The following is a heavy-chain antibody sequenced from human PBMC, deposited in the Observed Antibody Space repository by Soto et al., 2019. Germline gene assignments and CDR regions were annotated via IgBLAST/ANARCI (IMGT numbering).Heavy chain of an antibody. CDR3: ASRNKGYYYGMDV. Sequence: QVQLQESGPGLVNPSETLSLTCTVSGGPISRYYWSWIRQPPGKGLEWIGYIDYSGSTNYNPSLKSRVTISVDRSKNQFSLKLSSVTAADTAVYYCASRNKGYYYGMDVWGQGTTVTVSS. V-gene: IGHV4-59*01. CDR1: GGPISRYY. CDR2: IDYSGST. J-gene: IGHJ6*02.